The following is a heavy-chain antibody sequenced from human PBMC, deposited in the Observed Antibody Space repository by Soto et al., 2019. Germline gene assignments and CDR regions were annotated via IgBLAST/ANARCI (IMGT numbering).Heavy chain of an antibody. J-gene: IGHJ2*01. V-gene: IGHV3-13*01. Sequence: EVKLVESGGGLVQPGGSLRLSCAASGFTFSSYDMHWVRQATGKGLEWFSAIGTAGDTYYPGSVKGRFTIAREHAKNSLHRHMNSLRAGDTAVYYCSRGPPFTEYYDRSGYDYGANFELWGRGSLVTFSS. CDR1: GFTFSSYD. D-gene: IGHD3-22*01. CDR3: SRGPPFTEYYDRSGYDYGANFEL. CDR2: IGTAGDT.